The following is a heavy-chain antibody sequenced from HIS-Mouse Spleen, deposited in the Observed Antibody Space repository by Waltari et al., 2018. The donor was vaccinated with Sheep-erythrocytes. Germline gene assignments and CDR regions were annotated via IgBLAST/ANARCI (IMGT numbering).Heavy chain of an antibody. D-gene: IGHD3-3*01. CDR2: IYPGDYDT. Sequence: EVQLVQSGAEVKKPGESLKISCKGSGYSFTSYWIGWVRQMPGKGLEWMGIIYPGDYDTSYSPSFQGQVTISADKSISTAYLQWSSLKASDTAMYYCARRTYYDFWSGYYTDAFDIWGQGTMVTVSS. J-gene: IGHJ3*02. V-gene: IGHV5-51*03. CDR3: ARRTYYDFWSGYYTDAFDI. CDR1: GYSFTSYW.